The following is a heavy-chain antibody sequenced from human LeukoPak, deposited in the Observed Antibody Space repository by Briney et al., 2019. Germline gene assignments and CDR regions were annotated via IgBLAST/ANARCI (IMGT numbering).Heavy chain of an antibody. Sequence: SETLSLTCTVSGGSISSYYWSWIRQPPGKGLEWIGYIYYSGSTNYNPSLKSRVTISVDTSKNQFSLKLSSVTAADTAVYYCARDPGSGWERYFDYWGQGTLVTVSS. D-gene: IGHD1-26*01. CDR2: IYYSGST. J-gene: IGHJ4*02. CDR3: ARDPGSGWERYFDY. CDR1: GGSISSYY. V-gene: IGHV4-59*01.